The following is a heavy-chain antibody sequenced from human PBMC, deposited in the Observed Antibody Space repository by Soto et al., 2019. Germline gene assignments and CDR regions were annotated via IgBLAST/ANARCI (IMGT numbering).Heavy chain of an antibody. V-gene: IGHV3-66*01. J-gene: IGHJ4*02. CDR1: GFTVSSFY. CDR2: ISSCGST. D-gene: IGHD3-3*01. Sequence: EVQLVESGGGLVQPGGSLRLSCAASGFTVSSFYMTWVRQAPGKGLQWVAVISSCGSTYYADSVKGRFTISRDNSKNTLYLEMNSLRAEDTAVYYCARDTFGGAYDFLHGGQGTLVTVSS. CDR3: ARDTFGGAYDFLH.